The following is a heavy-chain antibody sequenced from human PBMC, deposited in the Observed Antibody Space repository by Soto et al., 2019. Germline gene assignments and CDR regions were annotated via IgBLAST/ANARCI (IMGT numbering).Heavy chain of an antibody. Sequence: QVQLVQSGAEVKKPGSSVKVSCKASGGTFSSYAISWVRQAPGQGLEWMGGIIPIFGTANYAQKFQGRVTITADESTSTACMALSSLSSEDTAVYYCARDRAGVGWFDPWGQGTLVTVSS. CDR3: ARDRAGVGWFDP. CDR1: GGTFSSYA. V-gene: IGHV1-69*12. J-gene: IGHJ5*02. D-gene: IGHD2-2*01. CDR2: IIPIFGTA.